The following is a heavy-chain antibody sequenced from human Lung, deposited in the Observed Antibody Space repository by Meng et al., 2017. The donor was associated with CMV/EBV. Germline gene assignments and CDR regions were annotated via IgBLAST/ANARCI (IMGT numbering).Heavy chain of an antibody. Sequence: SCTVSGGSISSSSYYWGWIRQPPGKGLEWIGSIYYSGSTYYNPSLKSRVTISVDTSKNQFSLKLSSVTAADTAVYYCARPDDSSGWYMPFAYWGQGTLVTVSS. J-gene: IGHJ4*02. CDR1: GGSISSSSYY. V-gene: IGHV4-39*01. CDR3: ARPDDSSGWYMPFAY. CDR2: IYYSGST. D-gene: IGHD6-19*01.